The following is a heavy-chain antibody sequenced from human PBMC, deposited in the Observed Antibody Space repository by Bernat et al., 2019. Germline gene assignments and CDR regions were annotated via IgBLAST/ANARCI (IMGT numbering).Heavy chain of an antibody. J-gene: IGHJ4*02. Sequence: QVQLQESGPGLVKPSETLSLTCTVSGGSISSYYWSWIRQPPGKGLEWIGYIYYSGSTYYNPSLKSRVTISVDTSKNQFSLKLSSVTAADTAVYYCARHAEGVAAHFDYWGQGTLVTVSS. CDR1: GGSISSYY. CDR2: IYYSGST. D-gene: IGHD6-13*01. V-gene: IGHV4-59*04. CDR3: ARHAEGVAAHFDY.